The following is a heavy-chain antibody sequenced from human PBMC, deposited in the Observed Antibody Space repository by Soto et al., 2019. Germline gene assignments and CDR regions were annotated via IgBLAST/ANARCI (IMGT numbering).Heavy chain of an antibody. CDR2: ISGSGGST. J-gene: IGHJ6*03. CDR1: GFTFSSYA. CDR3: ATHPGIYDYYYMDV. V-gene: IGHV3-23*01. Sequence: PGGSLRLSCAASGFTFSSYAMSWVRQAPGKGLEWVSAISGSGGSTYYADSVKGRFTISRDNSKNTLYLQMNSLRAEDTAVYYCATHPGIYDYYYMDVWGKGTTVTVSS.